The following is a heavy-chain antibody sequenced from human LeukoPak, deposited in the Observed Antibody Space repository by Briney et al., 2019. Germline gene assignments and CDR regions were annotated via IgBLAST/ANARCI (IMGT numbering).Heavy chain of an antibody. Sequence: GGPLRLSCAASGFTFSSYSMNWVRQAPGKGLEWVSSISSSSSYIYYADSVKGRFTISRDNAKNSLYLQMNSLRAEDTAVYYCARDRWPYSSSSGTNMDVWGKGTTVTVSS. V-gene: IGHV3-21*01. CDR3: ARDRWPYSSSSGTNMDV. D-gene: IGHD6-6*01. CDR2: ISSSSSYI. CDR1: GFTFSSYS. J-gene: IGHJ6*03.